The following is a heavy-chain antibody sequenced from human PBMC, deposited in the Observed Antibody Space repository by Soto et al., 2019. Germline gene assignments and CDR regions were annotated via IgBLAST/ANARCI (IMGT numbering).Heavy chain of an antibody. CDR1: GYMFNTYG. CDR3: ARTYGSGDYFVPFEY. D-gene: IGHD3-10*01. CDR2: ISVYNGNI. J-gene: IGHJ4*02. Sequence: QVQLLQSGAEVKKPGASVKVSCKASGYMFNTYGITWVRQAPGQGLEWMGWISVYNGNIDYAQKFEGRVTMTIDTSTSTAYMELKSLTSDDTAVYYCARTYGSGDYFVPFEYWGQGTPVSVSS. V-gene: IGHV1-18*01.